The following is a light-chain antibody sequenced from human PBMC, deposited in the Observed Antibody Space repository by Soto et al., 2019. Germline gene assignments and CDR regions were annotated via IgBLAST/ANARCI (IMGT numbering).Light chain of an antibody. Sequence: QSALTQPASVSGSPGQSITLSCTGTSSDVGDYNYVSWYQQHPGKATKLMIYDVRNRPSGVSTRFSGSKSGNTASLTIFGLQAEDEADYYCSSYTSSNTCVFGTGSKVTVL. CDR1: SSDVGDYNY. J-gene: IGLJ1*01. CDR3: SSYTSSNTCV. CDR2: DVR. V-gene: IGLV2-14*01.